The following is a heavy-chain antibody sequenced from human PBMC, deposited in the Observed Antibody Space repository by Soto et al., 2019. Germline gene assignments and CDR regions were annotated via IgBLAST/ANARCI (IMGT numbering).Heavy chain of an antibody. CDR2: IYYSGST. CDR3: ARHTPSMAGIFDY. J-gene: IGHJ4*02. Sequence: SETLSLTCTVSGGSISSGDYYWSWIRQPPGKGLEWIGYIYYSGSTYYNPSLKSRVTISVDTSKNQFSLKLSSVTAADTAVYYCARHTPSMAGIFDYWGQGTLVTVSS. CDR1: GGSISSGDYY. D-gene: IGHD6-19*01. V-gene: IGHV4-30-4*01.